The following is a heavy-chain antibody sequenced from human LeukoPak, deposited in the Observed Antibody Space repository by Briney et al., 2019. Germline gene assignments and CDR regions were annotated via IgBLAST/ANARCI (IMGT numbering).Heavy chain of an antibody. CDR3: ASGSGWQDY. CDR2: ISYDGSNK. D-gene: IGHD6-19*01. Sequence: GVSLRLSCAASGFTFRSYDMHWLRQAPGKGLEWVAVISYDGSNKYYADSVKRRFTISRDISKNTLYLQMNSLRAEDTAVYYCASGSGWQDYWGQGTLVTVSS. V-gene: IGHV3-30*03. J-gene: IGHJ4*02. CDR1: GFTFRSYD.